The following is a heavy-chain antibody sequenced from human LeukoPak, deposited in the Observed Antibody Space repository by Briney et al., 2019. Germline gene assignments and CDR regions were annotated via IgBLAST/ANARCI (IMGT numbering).Heavy chain of an antibody. J-gene: IGHJ5*02. CDR3: ARLPDYYYDFWSGYYYGFDP. V-gene: IGHV4-59*08. D-gene: IGHD3-3*01. CDR2: IYYSGST. Sequence: SETLSLTCTVSGGSISSYYWSWIRQPPGKGLEWIGYIYYSGSTNYNPSLKSRVTISVDTSKTQFSLKLSSVTAADTAVYYCARLPDYYYDFWSGYYYGFDPWGQGTLVTVSS. CDR1: GGSISSYY.